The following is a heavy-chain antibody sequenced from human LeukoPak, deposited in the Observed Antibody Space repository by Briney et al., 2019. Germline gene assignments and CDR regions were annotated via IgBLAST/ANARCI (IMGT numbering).Heavy chain of an antibody. D-gene: IGHD3-9*01. Sequence: SETLSLTCTVSGGSISSYYWSWIRQPPEKGLEWIGYIYYSGSTNYNPSLKSRVTISVDTSKNQFSLKLSSVTAADTAVYYCAKAEGYDILTGLDYWGQGTLVTVSS. CDR1: GGSISSYY. J-gene: IGHJ4*02. V-gene: IGHV4-59*08. CDR2: IYYSGST. CDR3: AKAEGYDILTGLDY.